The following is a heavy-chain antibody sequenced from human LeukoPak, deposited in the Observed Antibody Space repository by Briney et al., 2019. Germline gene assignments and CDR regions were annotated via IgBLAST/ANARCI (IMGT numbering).Heavy chain of an antibody. CDR1: GFTVSSNY. D-gene: IGHD2-15*01. J-gene: IGHJ4*02. CDR2: IYSGGST. CDR3: ARSAVDPAPPRTQTFDY. V-gene: IGHV3-66*01. Sequence: GGSLRLSCAASGFTVSSNYMSWVRQAPGKGLEWVSVIYSGGSTYYADSVKGRFTISRDNSKNTLYLQMNSLRAEDTAVYYCARSAVDPAPPRTQTFDYWGQGTLVTVSS.